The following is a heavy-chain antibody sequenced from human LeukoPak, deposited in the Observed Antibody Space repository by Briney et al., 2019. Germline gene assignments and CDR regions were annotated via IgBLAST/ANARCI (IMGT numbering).Heavy chain of an antibody. V-gene: IGHV5-51*01. Sequence: GGSLRLSCAASGFTFSSYAMSWVRQAPGKGLEWMGIIYPGDSDTRYSPSFQGQVTISADKSISTAYLQWSSLKASDTAMYYCARHPATLGAFDIWGQGTMVTVSS. D-gene: IGHD2/OR15-2a*01. J-gene: IGHJ3*02. CDR1: GFTFSSYA. CDR3: ARHPATLGAFDI. CDR2: IYPGDSDT.